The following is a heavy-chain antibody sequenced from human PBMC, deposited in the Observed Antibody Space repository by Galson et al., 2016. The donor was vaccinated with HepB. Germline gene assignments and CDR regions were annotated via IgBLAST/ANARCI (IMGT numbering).Heavy chain of an antibody. Sequence: SLRLSCAASGFKLSHYAMHWVRQGPDKGLEWVASISTRRTTYYSDSVQGRFTISRDNSNNTLYLQMNGLRAEDTAVYYCAKERLVRRIFDHWGQRTLLTVSS. J-gene: IGHJ4*02. CDR1: GFKLSHYA. D-gene: IGHD1-1*01. V-gene: IGHV3-23*01. CDR3: AKERLVRRIFDH. CDR2: ISTRRTT.